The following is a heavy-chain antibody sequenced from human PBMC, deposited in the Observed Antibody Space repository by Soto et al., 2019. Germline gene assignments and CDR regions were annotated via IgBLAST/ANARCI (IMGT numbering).Heavy chain of an antibody. D-gene: IGHD1-26*01. CDR2: ISYDGSNK. J-gene: IGHJ4*02. CDR3: ARDKWELLGGDFFDY. V-gene: IGHV3-30-3*01. CDR1: GFTLSSYA. Sequence: PGGSLRLSCAASGFTLSSYAMHWVRQAPGKGLEWVAVISYDGSNKYYADSVKGRFTISRDNSKNTLYLQMNSLRAEDTAVYYCARDKWELLGGDFFDYWGQGTLVTVSS.